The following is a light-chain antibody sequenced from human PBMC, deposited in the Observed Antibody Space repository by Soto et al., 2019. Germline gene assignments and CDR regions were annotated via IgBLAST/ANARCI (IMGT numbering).Light chain of an antibody. V-gene: IGKV3-11*01. CDR3: QQRSNLPWT. J-gene: IGKJ1*01. Sequence: EIVMTQSPATLSLSPGEGATLSCRASQTVGWSLAWYQQKRGQAPRLLIYGASTRVAGIPARFSGSGSGTDYTLTVSSLEPEDFAVYYCQQRSNLPWTFGQGTKVDIK. CDR2: GAS. CDR1: QTVGWS.